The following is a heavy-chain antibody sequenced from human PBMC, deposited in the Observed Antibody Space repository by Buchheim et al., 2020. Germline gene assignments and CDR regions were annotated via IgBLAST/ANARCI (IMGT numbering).Heavy chain of an antibody. V-gene: IGHV6-1*01. J-gene: IGHJ5*02. CDR3: ARRFRAAAGNWFDP. Sequence: QVQLQESGPGLVKPSQTLSLTCAISGDSVSSNSVTWNWIRQSPSRGLEWLGRTFYRSKWNNDYAVSVKSRITIKPDIYKKQVSLQLNSVTPEDTAVYYCARRFRAAAGNWFDPWGQGTL. D-gene: IGHD6-13*01. CDR1: GDSVSSNSVT. CDR2: TFYRSKWNN.